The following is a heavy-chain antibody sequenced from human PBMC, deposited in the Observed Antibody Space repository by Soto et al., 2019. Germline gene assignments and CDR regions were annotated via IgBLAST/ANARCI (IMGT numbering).Heavy chain of an antibody. Sequence: QVQLEESGPGLVKPSQTLSLMCTVSGVPISGSDYHWSWIRQSPGKGLEWIGYIFPSGATHYNSSLGRRITMSVETSKSQFSLRLTAVTAADTAVYFCARGSAAKRYFALWGRGTLVTVSS. V-gene: IGHV4-30-4*01. CDR3: ARGSAAKRYFAL. CDR1: GVPISGSDYH. J-gene: IGHJ2*01. CDR2: IFPSGAT. D-gene: IGHD5-18*01.